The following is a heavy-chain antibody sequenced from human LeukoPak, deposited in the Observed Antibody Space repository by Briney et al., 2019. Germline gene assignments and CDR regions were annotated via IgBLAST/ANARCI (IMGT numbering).Heavy chain of an antibody. CDR3: ASASTTFDD. J-gene: IGHJ4*02. D-gene: IGHD1-14*01. V-gene: IGHV4-59*01. Sequence: PSETLSLTCSVSGGSITSYYWSWIRQPPGKGLEWIGHVSDGGRTNYSPSLRSRVSISVDTSKNQFSLKLNSVTAADTAVYFCASASTTFDDWGQGTLVTVSS. CDR1: GGSITSYY. CDR2: VSDGGRT.